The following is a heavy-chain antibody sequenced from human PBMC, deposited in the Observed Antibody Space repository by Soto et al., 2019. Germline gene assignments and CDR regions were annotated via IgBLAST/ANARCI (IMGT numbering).Heavy chain of an antibody. V-gene: IGHV3-30*18. D-gene: IGHD3-10*01. CDR3: AKELRPYYYDLGNPLELDS. J-gene: IGHJ4*02. CDR2: ISYDGDRK. Sequence: GGSLRLSCAASGFTFNTYAIHWVHQAPGKGLEWVSLISYDGDRKYYGDSVKGRFTVSRDNSKSTLYLQMTSVRADDTAVYYCAKELRPYYYDLGNPLELDSWGQGTLVTVSS. CDR1: GFTFNTYA.